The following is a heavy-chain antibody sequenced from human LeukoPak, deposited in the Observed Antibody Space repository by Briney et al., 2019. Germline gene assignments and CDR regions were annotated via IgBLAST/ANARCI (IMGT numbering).Heavy chain of an antibody. V-gene: IGHV1-46*01. J-gene: IGHJ4*02. CDR2: IYPRDGST. CDR1: GYTFTSNY. Sequence: ASVKVSCKASGYTFTSNYIHWVRQAPGQGLEWMGMIYPRDGSTSYAQKFQGRVTVTRDASTSTVHMELSGLRSEDTAVYYCARGQEGFDYWGQGTLVTVSS. CDR3: ARGQEGFDY.